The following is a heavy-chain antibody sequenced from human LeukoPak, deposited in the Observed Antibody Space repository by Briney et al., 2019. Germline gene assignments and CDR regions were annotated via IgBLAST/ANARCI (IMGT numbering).Heavy chain of an antibody. CDR2: IKQDGSEK. CDR3: ARDGVSTTFSGFDY. Sequence: GGSLRLSCAASGFTFSSYWMSWVRQAPGKGLEWVANIKQDGSEKYYVDSVKGRFTISRDNAKNSLYLQINSLRAEDTAVYYCARDGVSTTFSGFDYRGQGTLVTVSS. D-gene: IGHD3-16*01. J-gene: IGHJ4*02. CDR1: GFTFSSYW. V-gene: IGHV3-7*01.